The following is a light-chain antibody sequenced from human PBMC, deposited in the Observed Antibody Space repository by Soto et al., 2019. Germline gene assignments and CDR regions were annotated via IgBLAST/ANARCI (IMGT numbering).Light chain of an antibody. J-gene: IGKJ3*01. CDR2: GAS. Sequence: DIQMTQSPSSLSASVGDRVTITCRASQGITYYLAWFQQKPGKAPKSLIYGASSLQSGVPSRFNGSGFGTDFSLTISSLQPEDIAIYYCHQYDSYPRTFGPGTKVEIK. CDR3: HQYDSYPRT. V-gene: IGKV1-16*01. CDR1: QGITYY.